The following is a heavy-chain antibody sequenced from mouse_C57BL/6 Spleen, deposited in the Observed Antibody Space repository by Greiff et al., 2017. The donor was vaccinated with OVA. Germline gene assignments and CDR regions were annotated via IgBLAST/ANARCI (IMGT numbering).Heavy chain of an antibody. J-gene: IGHJ2*01. CDR3: ARYMDYDGFDD. V-gene: IGHV7-3*01. D-gene: IGHD2-4*01. Sequence: EVKLVESGGGLVQPGGSLSLSCAASGFTFTDYYMSWVRQPPGKALEWLGFIRNKANGYTTEYSASVKGRFTISRDNSQSILYLQMNALRAEDSATYYCARYMDYDGFDDWGQGTTLTVSS. CDR1: GFTFTDYY. CDR2: IRNKANGYTT.